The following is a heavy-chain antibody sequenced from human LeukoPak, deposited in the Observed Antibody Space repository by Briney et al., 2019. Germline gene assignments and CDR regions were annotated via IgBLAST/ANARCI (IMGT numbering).Heavy chain of an antibody. CDR1: EFTSMDYI. CDR2: LPPDGSYQ. J-gene: IGHJ4*02. D-gene: IGHD6-13*01. Sequence: GRSLRLSCAPLEFTSMDYIMQGVPQAPGKGREWGALLPPDGSYQYYADSLKGRFTISRDNFKNALYLQMNSLRLEDTAVYYCARGLHDRSWYGAHWGQGTLLSVSS. CDR3: ARGLHDRSWYGAH. V-gene: IGHV3-30*04.